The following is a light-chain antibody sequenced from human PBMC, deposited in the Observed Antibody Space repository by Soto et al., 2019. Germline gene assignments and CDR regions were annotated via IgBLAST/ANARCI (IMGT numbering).Light chain of an antibody. CDR3: HQRYNWPPIT. J-gene: IGKJ5*01. V-gene: IGKV3-11*01. CDR2: DKS. CDR1: QSVRSY. Sequence: EIVLTQSPATLSLSPGERATLSCRASQSVRSYLAWYQQKPGQAPRLLIYDKSNRATGTPARFSGSGSETDFTLTISSLEPEDFAVYYCHQRYNWPPITFGQGTRLEIK.